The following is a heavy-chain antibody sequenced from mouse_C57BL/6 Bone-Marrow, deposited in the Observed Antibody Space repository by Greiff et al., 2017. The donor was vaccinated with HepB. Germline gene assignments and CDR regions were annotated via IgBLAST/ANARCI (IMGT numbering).Heavy chain of an antibody. V-gene: IGHV1-15*01. Sequence: QVQLKQSGAELVRPGASVTLSCKASGYTFTDYEMHWVKQTPVHGLEWIGAIDPETGGTAYNQKFKGKAILTADKSSSTAYMELRSLTSEDSAVYYCTREEGMITRYFDYWGQGTTLTVSS. CDR1: GYTFTDYE. D-gene: IGHD2-4*01. CDR2: IDPETGGT. CDR3: TREEGMITRYFDY. J-gene: IGHJ2*01.